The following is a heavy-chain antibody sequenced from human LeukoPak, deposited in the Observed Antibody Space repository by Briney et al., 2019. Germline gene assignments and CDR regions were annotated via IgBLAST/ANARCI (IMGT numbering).Heavy chain of an antibody. D-gene: IGHD3-10*01. CDR2: IYYSGST. Sequence: SETLSLTCTVSGGSISSNSYYWGWIRQPPGKGLEWIGSIYYSGSTYYNPSLKSRVTISVDTSKNQFALKLSSVTAADTAVYYCARTRYYYNSRSYGAPYYFDYWGQGTLVTVSS. CDR3: ARTRYYYNSRSYGAPYYFDY. CDR1: GGSISSNSYY. J-gene: IGHJ4*02. V-gene: IGHV4-39*01.